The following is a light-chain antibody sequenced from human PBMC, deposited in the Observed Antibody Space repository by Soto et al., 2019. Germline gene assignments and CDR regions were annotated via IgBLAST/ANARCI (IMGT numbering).Light chain of an antibody. CDR2: DVS. CDR3: SSYTSSSTLDV. CDR1: SSDVGGYNY. J-gene: IGLJ1*01. Sequence: QAASVSGSPGQSITISCTGTSSDVGGYNYVSWYQQHPGKAPKLMIYDVSNRPSGVSNRFSGSKSGNTASLTISGLQAEDEADYYCSSYTSSSTLDVFGTGTQLTVL. V-gene: IGLV2-14*01.